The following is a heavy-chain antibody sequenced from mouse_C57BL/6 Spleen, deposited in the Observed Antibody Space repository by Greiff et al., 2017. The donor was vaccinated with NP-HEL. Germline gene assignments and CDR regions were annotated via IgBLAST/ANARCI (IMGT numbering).Heavy chain of an antibody. CDR2: IYPGSGST. CDR1: GYTFTSYW. CDR3: ARGDTTGVENAMDY. V-gene: IGHV1-55*01. D-gene: IGHD1-1*01. Sequence: QVQLQQPGAELVKPGASVKMSCKASGYTFTSYWITWVKQSPGQGLEWIGDIYPGSGSTNYNEKLKSKATLTVDTSSNTSYMQLSSLTSEDSAVYCCARGDTTGVENAMDYWGQGTSVTVSS. J-gene: IGHJ4*01.